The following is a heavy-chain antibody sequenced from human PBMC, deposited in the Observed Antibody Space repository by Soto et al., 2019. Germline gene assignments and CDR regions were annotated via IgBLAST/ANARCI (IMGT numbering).Heavy chain of an antibody. J-gene: IGHJ4*02. D-gene: IGHD6-19*01. CDR1: GFTFSSYS. CDR2: ISSSSSTI. Sequence: GGSLRLSCAASGFTFSSYSMKWVRQAPGKGLEWISYISSSSSTIYYADSVKGRFTISRDNAKNSLYLKMNSLRAEDRAGFYGARSLAGAGGGGGGWGQGTLVTVSS. V-gene: IGHV3-48*01. CDR3: ARSLAGAGGGGGG.